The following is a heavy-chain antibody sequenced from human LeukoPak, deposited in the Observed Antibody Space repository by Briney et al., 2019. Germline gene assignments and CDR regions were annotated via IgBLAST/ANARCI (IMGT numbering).Heavy chain of an antibody. CDR3: AKYSSSWSRNAFDI. CDR1: GYTLTDYY. J-gene: IGHJ3*02. D-gene: IGHD6-13*01. V-gene: IGHV1-18*04. Sequence: ASVKVSCKASGYTLTDYYIHWVRQAPGQGLEWMGWISAYNGNTNYAQKLQGRVTMTTDTSTSTAYMELRSLRSDDTAVYYCAKYSSSWSRNAFDIWGQGTMVTVSS. CDR2: ISAYNGNT.